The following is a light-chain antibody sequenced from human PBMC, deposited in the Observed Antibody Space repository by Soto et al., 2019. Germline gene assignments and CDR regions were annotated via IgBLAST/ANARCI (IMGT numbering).Light chain of an antibody. CDR1: QSVSNN. Sequence: EIVLTQSPGTLSLSPGERATLSCRASQSVSNNYLAWYKQKPGQAPRLLIYGASTRATGTPARFSGSGSGTEFTLTISSLQPDDFETYYCQHYNSYSEAFGQGTKVDIK. CDR3: QHYNSYSEA. V-gene: IGKV3-15*01. J-gene: IGKJ1*01. CDR2: GAS.